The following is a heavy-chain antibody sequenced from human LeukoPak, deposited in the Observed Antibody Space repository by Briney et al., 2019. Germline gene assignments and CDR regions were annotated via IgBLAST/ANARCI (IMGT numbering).Heavy chain of an antibody. J-gene: IGHJ4*02. Sequence: PGGSLRLSCAASGFTFSSYSMNWVRQAPGKGLEWVSSISSSSSYIYYADSVKGRFTISRDNAKDSLYLQMNSLRAEDTAVYYCARDQGEQQLALDFDYWGQGTLVTVSS. D-gene: IGHD6-13*01. V-gene: IGHV3-21*01. CDR1: GFTFSSYS. CDR3: ARDQGEQQLALDFDY. CDR2: ISSSSSYI.